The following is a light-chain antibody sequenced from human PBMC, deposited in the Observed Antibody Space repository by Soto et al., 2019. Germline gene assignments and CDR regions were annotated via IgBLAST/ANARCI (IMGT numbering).Light chain of an antibody. V-gene: IGLV1-44*01. J-gene: IGLJ3*02. CDR3: TAWDGSLDGRV. CDR2: RTD. Sequence: QSVLTQPPSASGTPGQRVTISCSGSGSNIGTNTVNWYQQLPGTAPKLLIYRTDQRPAGIPDRFSGSKSGTSASLDISGLQSDDEADYYCTAWDGSLDGRVFGGGTK. CDR1: GSNIGTNT.